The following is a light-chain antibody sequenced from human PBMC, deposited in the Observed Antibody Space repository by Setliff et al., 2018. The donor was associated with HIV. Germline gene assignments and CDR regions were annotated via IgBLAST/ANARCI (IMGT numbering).Light chain of an antibody. CDR2: DVS. J-gene: IGLJ1*01. Sequence: QSALTQPASVSGSPGQSITISCTGTSSDVGGYNYVSWYQQHPGKAPKLIIYDVSDRPSGVSRRCSGSKSGNTASLTISGLQAEDEADYYCKSYAANSTPDLFGTGTKVTV. CDR1: SSDVGGYNY. CDR3: KSYAANSTPDL. V-gene: IGLV2-14*03.